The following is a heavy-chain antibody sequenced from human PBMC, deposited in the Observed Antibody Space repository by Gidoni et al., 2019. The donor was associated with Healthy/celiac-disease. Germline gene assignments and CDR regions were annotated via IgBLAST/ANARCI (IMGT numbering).Heavy chain of an antibody. CDR2: IYYSGST. J-gene: IGHJ4*02. D-gene: IGHD6-13*01. Sequence: QVQLQESGPGLVKPSETLSLTCTVSGGSISSYYWSWIRQPPGKGLEWIGYIYYSGSTNYNPSLKSRVTISVDTSKNQFSLKLSSVTAADTAVYYCATAGYSSTFFDYWGQGTLVTVSS. CDR1: GGSISSYY. V-gene: IGHV4-59*08. CDR3: ATAGYSSTFFDY.